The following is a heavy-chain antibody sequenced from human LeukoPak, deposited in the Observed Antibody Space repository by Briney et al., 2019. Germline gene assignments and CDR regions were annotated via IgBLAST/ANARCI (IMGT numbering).Heavy chain of an antibody. CDR2: IDWDDDK. Sequence: SGPTLVNPTQTLTLTCTFSGFSLSTSGMRVSWIRQPPGKALEWLARIDWDDDKYYSTSLKTRLTISKDTSKNQVVLTMTNMGPVDTATYYCARSATYYYDSSGQLNFDYWGQGTLVTVSS. CDR1: GFSLSTSGMR. V-gene: IGHV2-70*04. D-gene: IGHD3-22*01. J-gene: IGHJ4*02. CDR3: ARSATYYYDSSGQLNFDY.